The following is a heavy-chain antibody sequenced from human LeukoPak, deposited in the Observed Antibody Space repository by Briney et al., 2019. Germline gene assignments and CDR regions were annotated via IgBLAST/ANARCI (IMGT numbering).Heavy chain of an antibody. CDR1: GFTFSDHS. CDR2: ISGSSNYI. Sequence: GRSLRLSCAASGFTFSDHSMNWVRQAPGKGLEWVSYISGSSNYIHYADSVKGRFTISRDSAKSSVYLQMNSLRAEDTAVYYCAREPSGWYLDYWGHGTLVTVSS. D-gene: IGHD6-19*01. CDR3: AREPSGWYLDY. V-gene: IGHV3-21*01. J-gene: IGHJ4*01.